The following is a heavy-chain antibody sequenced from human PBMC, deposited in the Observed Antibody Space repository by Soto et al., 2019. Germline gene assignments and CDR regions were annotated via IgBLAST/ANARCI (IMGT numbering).Heavy chain of an antibody. J-gene: IGHJ5*02. D-gene: IGHD6-13*01. CDR3: ARNATYNVAAGTRFDP. V-gene: IGHV3-21*01. Sequence: PGGSLRLSCAASGFIFSNYGMNWVRQAPGKGLEWVSSIGGRSTYIYYADSVKGRFTISRDSAKNSVYLQMTSLRAEDTAVYYFARNATYNVAAGTRFDPWGQGTLVIVSS. CDR1: GFIFSNYG. CDR2: IGGRSTYI.